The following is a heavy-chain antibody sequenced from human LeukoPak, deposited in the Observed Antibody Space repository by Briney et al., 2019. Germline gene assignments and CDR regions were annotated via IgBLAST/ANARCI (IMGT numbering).Heavy chain of an antibody. D-gene: IGHD3-10*01. J-gene: IGHJ4*02. CDR3: ARAEGMGVIGY. V-gene: IGHV4-39*01. Sequence: SETLSLTCTVSGGSISSSSYYWGWIRQPPGKGLEWIGSIYYSGSTYYNPSLKSRVTISVDTSKNQFSLKLSSVTAADTAVYYCARAEGMGVIGYWGQGTLVTVSS. CDR2: IYYSGST. CDR1: GGSISSSSYY.